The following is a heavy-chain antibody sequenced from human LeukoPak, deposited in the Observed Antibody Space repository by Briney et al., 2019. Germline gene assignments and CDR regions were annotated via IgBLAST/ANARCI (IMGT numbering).Heavy chain of an antibody. CDR3: ARGIAARLLY. CDR1: GGSISSYY. J-gene: IGHJ4*02. D-gene: IGHD6-6*01. V-gene: IGHV4-59*01. Sequence: SETLSLTCTVSGGSISSYYWSWIRQPPGKGLEWIGYIYYNGSTNYNPSLKSRVTISVDTSKNQFSLKLSSVTAADTAVYYCARGIAARLLYWGQGTLVTVSS. CDR2: IYYNGST.